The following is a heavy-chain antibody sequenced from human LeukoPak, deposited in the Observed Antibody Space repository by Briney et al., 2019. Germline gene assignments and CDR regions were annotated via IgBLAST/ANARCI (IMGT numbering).Heavy chain of an antibody. CDR3: ARGAGSRGLEAFDI. Sequence: ASVKVSCKASGYTFTGYYMHWVRQAPGQGLEWMGWINPNSGGTNYAQKFRGRVTMARDTSISTAYMELSRLRSDDTAVYYCARGAGSRGLEAFDIWGQGTMVTVSS. D-gene: IGHD6-19*01. J-gene: IGHJ3*02. CDR1: GYTFTGYY. CDR2: INPNSGGT. V-gene: IGHV1-2*02.